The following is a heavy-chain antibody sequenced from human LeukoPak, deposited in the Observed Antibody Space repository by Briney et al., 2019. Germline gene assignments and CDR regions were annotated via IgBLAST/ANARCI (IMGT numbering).Heavy chain of an antibody. CDR2: IDHSGSA. V-gene: IGHV4-34*01. D-gene: IGHD6-6*01. CDR3: ARGFPSSSRWFDP. CDR1: AESFSGYH. Sequence: PSETLSLTCVVYAESFSGYHWTWIRLRPGKGLDWIGDIDHSGSAHYNPSLKSRVTISVDTSNKQFSLNLHSVTAADTAVYYCARGFPSSSRWFDPWGQGTLVTVSS. J-gene: IGHJ5*02.